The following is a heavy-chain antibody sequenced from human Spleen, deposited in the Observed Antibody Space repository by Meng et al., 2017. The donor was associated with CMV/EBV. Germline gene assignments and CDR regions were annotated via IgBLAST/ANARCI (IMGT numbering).Heavy chain of an antibody. CDR2: ISASGGST. CDR3: AREGMQAWTTSPPHFDY. V-gene: IGHV3-23*01. CDR1: FTFNTYG. Sequence: FTFNTYGMSWVRRAPGKGLEWVSAISASGGSTYYADSVKGRFTISRDNSKNTLYLQMSSLRAEDTAVYYCAREGMQAWTTSPPHFDYWGQGTLVTVSS. J-gene: IGHJ4*02. D-gene: IGHD1-1*01.